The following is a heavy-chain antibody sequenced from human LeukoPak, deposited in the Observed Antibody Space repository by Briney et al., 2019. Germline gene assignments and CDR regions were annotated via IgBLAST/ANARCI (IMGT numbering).Heavy chain of an antibody. CDR1: GFSISGYW. CDR3: IREVQVRASASLGL. D-gene: IGHD3-16*01. V-gene: IGHV3-74*01. CDR2: MNSGGTTI. Sequence: GGSLRLSCADSGFSISGYWMHWVRQAAGEGLVWVSRMNSGGTTINYADSVKGRFTISRDNVDNTLHLQMNSLRVEDTAVYYCIREVQVRASASLGLWGQGTLVTVSS. J-gene: IGHJ4*01.